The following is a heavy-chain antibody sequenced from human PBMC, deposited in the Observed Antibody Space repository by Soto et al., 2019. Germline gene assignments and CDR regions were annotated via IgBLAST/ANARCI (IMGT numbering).Heavy chain of an antibody. Sequence: SETLSLTCTVSGGSISSNYWTWLRQPPGKGLEWIGYVYNSGSTNYNPSLKSRVTISEDTSKSQFSLKVNSMTAADTAVYYCARYRREAVAGYTLDNWGQGILVTVSS. CDR2: VYNSGST. J-gene: IGHJ4*02. CDR1: GGSISSNY. CDR3: ARYRREAVAGYTLDN. V-gene: IGHV4-59*01. D-gene: IGHD6-13*01.